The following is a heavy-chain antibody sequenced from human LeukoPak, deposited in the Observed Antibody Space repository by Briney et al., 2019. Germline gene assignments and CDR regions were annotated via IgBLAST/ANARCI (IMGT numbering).Heavy chain of an antibody. CDR3: ARVWMATANDAFDI. Sequence: SETLSLTCTVSGGSISSYYWSWIRQPPGKGLEWIGYIYYSGSTYYNPSLKSRVTISVDTSKNQFSLKLSSVTAADTAVYYCARVWMATANDAFDIWGQGTMVTVSS. CDR2: IYYSGST. J-gene: IGHJ3*02. V-gene: IGHV4-30-4*08. D-gene: IGHD5-24*01. CDR1: GGSISSYY.